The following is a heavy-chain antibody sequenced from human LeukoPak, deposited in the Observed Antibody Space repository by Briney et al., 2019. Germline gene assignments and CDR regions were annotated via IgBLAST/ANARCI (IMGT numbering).Heavy chain of an antibody. V-gene: IGHV3-66*01. CDR2: IYSGGST. CDR3: ARAWSGTQYYFDY. J-gene: IGHJ4*02. Sequence: GGSLRLSCAASGFTVSSNYMSWVRQAPGKGLEWVSIIYSGGSTYYADSVKGRFTISRDNSKNTLYLQMNSLRAEDTAVYYCARAWSGTQYYFDYWGQGTLVTVSS. D-gene: IGHD3-3*01. CDR1: GFTVSSNY.